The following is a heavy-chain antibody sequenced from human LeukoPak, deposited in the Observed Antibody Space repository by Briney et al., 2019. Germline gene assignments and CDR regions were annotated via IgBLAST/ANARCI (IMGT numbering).Heavy chain of an antibody. CDR2: IYSGGST. D-gene: IGHD5-12*01. V-gene: IGHV3-53*01. CDR3: ARDNRGYSGYDSFFDY. CDR1: GFTVSSDY. J-gene: IGHJ4*02. Sequence: PGGSLRLSCAASGFTVSSDYMSWVRQAPGKGLEWVSVIYSGGSTHYADSVKGRFTISRDNSKNTLYLQMNSLRAEDTAVYYCARDNRGYSGYDSFFDYWGQGTLVTVSS.